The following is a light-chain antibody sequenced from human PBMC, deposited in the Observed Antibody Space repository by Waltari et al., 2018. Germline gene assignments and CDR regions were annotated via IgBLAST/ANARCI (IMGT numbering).Light chain of an antibody. Sequence: EIVMTQSPATLSVSPGETATLSCKASQSISSNLAWYLQKPGQAPRLLIYGASTRATGISARFSGSGSGTEFTLTISSLQSEDFAVYYCQQYNNWAPFTFGQGTKLEIK. CDR3: QQYNNWAPFT. J-gene: IGKJ2*01. CDR2: GAS. V-gene: IGKV3-15*01. CDR1: QSISSN.